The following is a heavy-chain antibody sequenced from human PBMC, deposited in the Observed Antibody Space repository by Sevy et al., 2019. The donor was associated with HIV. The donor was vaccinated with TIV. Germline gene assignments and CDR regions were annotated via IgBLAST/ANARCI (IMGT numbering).Heavy chain of an antibody. V-gene: IGHV3-30*02. D-gene: IGHD3-3*01. CDR2: IRYDGSNK. Sequence: GESLKISCAASGFTFSSYGMHWVRQAPGKGLEWVAFIRYDGSNKYYADSVKGRFTISRDNSKNTLYLQMNSLRAEDTAVYYCAKEVTYYDFWSGYLTDNWFDPWGQGTLVTVSS. CDR3: AKEVTYYDFWSGYLTDNWFDP. CDR1: GFTFSSYG. J-gene: IGHJ5*02.